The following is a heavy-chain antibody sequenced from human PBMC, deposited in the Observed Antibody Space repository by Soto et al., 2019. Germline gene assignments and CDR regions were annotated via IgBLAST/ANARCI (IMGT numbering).Heavy chain of an antibody. Sequence: EVQLVESGGGLIQPGGSLRLSCAVSGFTVSNNYMSWVRQAPGKGLEGVSVIYSGGYTAYGDSVKGRFTISRDNSKNTHFLQTKALGAGDRAVFYGGTPPGGGGYWGQGTLVTVSS. J-gene: IGHJ4*02. D-gene: IGHD3-10*01. CDR1: GFTVSNNY. V-gene: IGHV3-53*01. CDR2: IYSGGYT. CDR3: GTPPGGGGY.